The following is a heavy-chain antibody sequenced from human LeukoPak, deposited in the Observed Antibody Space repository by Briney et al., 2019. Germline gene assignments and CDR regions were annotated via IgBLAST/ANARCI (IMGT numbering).Heavy chain of an antibody. CDR1: GYTFTSYG. Sequence: GASVKVSCKASGYTFTSYGISWVRQAPGQGLEWMGWTSAYNGNTNYAQKLQGRVTMTTDTSTSTAYMELRSLRSDDTAVYYCARGDPVVPAAINYYYYGMDVWGQGTTVTVSS. CDR2: TSAYNGNT. J-gene: IGHJ6*02. CDR3: ARGDPVVPAAINYYYYGMDV. D-gene: IGHD2-2*02. V-gene: IGHV1-18*01.